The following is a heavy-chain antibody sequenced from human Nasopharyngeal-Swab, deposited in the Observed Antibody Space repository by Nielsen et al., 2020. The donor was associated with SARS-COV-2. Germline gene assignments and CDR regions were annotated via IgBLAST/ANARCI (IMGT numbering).Heavy chain of an antibody. J-gene: IGHJ5*02. V-gene: IGHV3-9*01. Sequence: GGSLRLSCAASGFTFDDYAMHWVRQAPGKGLEWVSGISWNSGSIGYADYVKGRFTISRDNAKNSLYLQMNSLRAEDTALYYCAKSGDSYGSGSFYSWFDPWGQGTLVTVSS. D-gene: IGHD3-10*01. CDR2: ISWNSGSI. CDR1: GFTFDDYA. CDR3: AKSGDSYGSGSFYSWFDP.